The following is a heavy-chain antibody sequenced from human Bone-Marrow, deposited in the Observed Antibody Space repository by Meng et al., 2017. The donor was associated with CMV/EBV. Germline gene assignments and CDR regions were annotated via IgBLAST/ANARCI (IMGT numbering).Heavy chain of an antibody. Sequence: GESLKISCAASGFTFSSYSMNWVRQAPGKGLEWVSSISSSSRYIYYADSVKGRFTISRDNSKNTLYLQMNSLRAEDTAVYYCARDRGDYDFWSAYSYYYYYDMDVWGQGTTVTVSS. D-gene: IGHD3-3*01. CDR1: GFTFSSYS. J-gene: IGHJ6*02. V-gene: IGHV3-21*01. CDR2: ISSSSRYI. CDR3: ARDRGDYDFWSAYSYYYYYDMDV.